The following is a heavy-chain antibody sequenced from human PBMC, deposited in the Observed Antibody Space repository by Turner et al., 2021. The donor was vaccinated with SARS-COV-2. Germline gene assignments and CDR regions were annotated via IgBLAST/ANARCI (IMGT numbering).Heavy chain of an antibody. Sequence: EVQLLESGGGLVRPAASLRLSCAASGFTFSTYAMGWVRGAEGKGLERVNIISTNGTNIYDANAMKGRYTITRNNYKNTMCLKMNGLGAEDTALYYCAKQEHCSNIACLLESWGQGTLVTVSS. CDR3: AKQEHCSNIACLLES. D-gene: IGHD2-2*01. V-gene: IGHV3-23*01. CDR1: GFTFSTYA. CDR2: ISTNGTNI. J-gene: IGHJ5*02.